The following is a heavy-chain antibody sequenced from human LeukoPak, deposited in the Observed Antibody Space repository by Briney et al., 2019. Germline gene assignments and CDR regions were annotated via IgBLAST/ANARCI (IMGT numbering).Heavy chain of an antibody. Sequence: ASVKVSCKASGYTFTSYDINWVRQATGQGLEWMGWMNPNSGNTGYAQKFQGRVTMTRNTSISTAYMELSSLRSEDTAVYYCARGGVVVPAADNWFDPWGQGTLVTVSS. J-gene: IGHJ5*02. CDR1: GYTFTSYD. CDR3: ARGGVVVPAADNWFDP. CDR2: MNPNSGNT. V-gene: IGHV1-8*01. D-gene: IGHD2-2*01.